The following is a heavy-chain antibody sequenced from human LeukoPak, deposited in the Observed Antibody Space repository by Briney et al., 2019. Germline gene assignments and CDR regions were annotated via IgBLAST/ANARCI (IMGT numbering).Heavy chain of an antibody. CDR2: ISSSSSYI. J-gene: IGHJ4*02. D-gene: IGHD3-3*01. V-gene: IGHV3-11*06. Sequence: GGSLRLSCAASGFTFSDYYMSWIRQAPGKGLEWVSYISSSSSYIYYADSVKGRFTISRDNAKNSLYLQMNSLRAEDTAVYYCARAQYHDFWSAWDYWGQGTLVTVSS. CDR1: GFTFSDYY. CDR3: ARAQYHDFWSAWDY.